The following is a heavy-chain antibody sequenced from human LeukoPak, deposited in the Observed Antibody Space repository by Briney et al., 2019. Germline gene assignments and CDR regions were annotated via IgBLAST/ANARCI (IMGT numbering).Heavy chain of an antibody. CDR3: ARDQMVRGVTEGGDFDY. CDR2: ISAYNGNT. J-gene: IGHJ4*02. D-gene: IGHD3-10*01. V-gene: IGHV1-18*01. CDR1: GYTFTSYG. Sequence: GASVNVSCKASGYTFTSYGISWVRQAPGKGVEWMGWISAYNGNTNYAQKLQGRVTITTDTSTSTAYMELSSLRSDDTAVYYCARDQMVRGVTEGGDFDYWGQGTLVTVSS.